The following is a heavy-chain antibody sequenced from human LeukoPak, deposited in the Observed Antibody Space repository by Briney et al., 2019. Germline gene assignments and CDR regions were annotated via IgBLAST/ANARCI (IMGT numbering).Heavy chain of an antibody. Sequence: ASVKVSCKASGYAFTAYYLHWVRQATGQGLEWMGWISGYNGNTKYAQKLQGRVTMTTDTSTSTAYMELRSLRSDDTAVYYCAREVATITVAAAGGIDYWGQGAMVTVSS. V-gene: IGHV1-18*04. CDR3: AREVATITVAAAGGIDY. CDR1: GYAFTAYY. J-gene: IGHJ4*02. D-gene: IGHD5-12*01. CDR2: ISGYNGNT.